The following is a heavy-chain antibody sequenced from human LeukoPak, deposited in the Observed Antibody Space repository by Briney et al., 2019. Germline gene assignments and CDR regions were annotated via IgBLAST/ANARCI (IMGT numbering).Heavy chain of an antibody. CDR3: ARDLFPLVQNYGMDV. CDR1: GYTFTGYY. Sequence: ASVKVSCKASGYTFTGYYTHWVRQAPGQGLEWMGWINPNSGGTNYAQKFQGRVTMTRDTSISTAYMELSRLRSDDTAVYYCARDLFPLVQNYGMDVWGQGTTVTVSS. J-gene: IGHJ6*02. V-gene: IGHV1-2*02. D-gene: IGHD1-1*01. CDR2: INPNSGGT.